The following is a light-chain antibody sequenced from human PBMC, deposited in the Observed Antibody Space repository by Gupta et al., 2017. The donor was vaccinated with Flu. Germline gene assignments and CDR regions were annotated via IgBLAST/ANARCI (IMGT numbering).Light chain of an antibody. CDR2: LGS. Sequence: VTPGAPASISCSAGQPRLYSDGNHYLDWYLQKPGQSPQLLIYLGSNRASGVPDRFSGSVSGTEFTLRISRVEAEDVGIYYCRQVIQSPATFGQGTXVEFK. CDR1: QPRLYSDGNHY. J-gene: IGKJ1*01. CDR3: RQVIQSPAT. V-gene: IGKV2-28*01.